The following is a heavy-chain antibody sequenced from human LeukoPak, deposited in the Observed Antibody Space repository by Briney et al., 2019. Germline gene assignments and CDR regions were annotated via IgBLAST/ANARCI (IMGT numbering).Heavy chain of an antibody. CDR2: LDWDDDK. CDR3: ARTTYYYDSSGYYYVDY. Sequence: SGPTLVNPTQTLTLTCTFSGFSLSTSGMCVSWIRQPPGKALEWLARLDWDDDKYYSTSLKTRLTISKDTSKNQVVLTMTNMDPVDTATYYCARTTYYYDSSGYYYVDYWGQGTLVTVSS. J-gene: IGHJ4*02. D-gene: IGHD3-22*01. CDR1: GFSLSTSGMC. V-gene: IGHV2-70*11.